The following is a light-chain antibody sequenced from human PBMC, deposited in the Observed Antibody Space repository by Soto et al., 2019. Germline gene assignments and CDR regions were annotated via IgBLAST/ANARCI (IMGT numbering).Light chain of an antibody. J-gene: IGKJ1*01. CDR1: QDISSY. V-gene: IGKV1-39*01. CDR3: QQSYSTLWT. Sequence: DIRMTQSPSSLSASVGDRVTITCRASQDISSYLNWYQQKPGKAPKLLIYAASNLQSGVPSRFRGSGSGTDFTLTISSLQPDDFAAYYCQQSYSTLWTFGQGTKVEIK. CDR2: AAS.